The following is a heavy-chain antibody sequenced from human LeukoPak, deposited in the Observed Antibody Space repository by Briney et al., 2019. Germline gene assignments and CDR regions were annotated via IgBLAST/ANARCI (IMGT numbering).Heavy chain of an antibody. Sequence: SETLSLTCTVSGGSISSSSYYWGWIRQPPGKGLEWIGSIYYSGSTYYNPSLKSRVTISVDTSKNQSSLKLSSVTAADTAVYYCARQLDKKPSWFDPWGQGTLVTVSS. CDR3: ARQLDKKPSWFDP. D-gene: IGHD2-2*03. CDR2: IYYSGST. J-gene: IGHJ5*02. V-gene: IGHV4-39*01. CDR1: GGSISSSSYY.